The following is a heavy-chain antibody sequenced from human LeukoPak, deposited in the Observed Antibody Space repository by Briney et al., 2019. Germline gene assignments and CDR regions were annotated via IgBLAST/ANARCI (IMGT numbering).Heavy chain of an antibody. D-gene: IGHD6-13*01. J-gene: IGHJ6*03. CDR3: ARVFYSSSWYVEGYYYYYHMDV. CDR1: GYRFTNYW. V-gene: IGHV5-51*01. CDR2: IYPGDFDT. Sequence: GESLKISCKGSGYRFTNYWIGWVRQMPGKGLEWMGIIYPGDFDTRYSPSFQGQVTISADKSISTAYLQWSSLKASDTAMYYCARVFYSSSWYVEGYYYYYHMDVWGKGTTVTVSS.